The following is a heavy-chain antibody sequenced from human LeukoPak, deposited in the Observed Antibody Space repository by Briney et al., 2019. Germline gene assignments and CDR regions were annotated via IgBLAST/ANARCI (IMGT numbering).Heavy chain of an antibody. D-gene: IGHD1-26*01. CDR2: IYYSGST. J-gene: IGHJ2*01. V-gene: IGHV4-59*01. CDR1: GGSISGYY. Sequence: SETLSLTCTVSGGSISGYYWSWIRQPPGKGLEWIGYIYYSGSTNYNPSLKSRVTISVDTSKNQFSLKLSSVTAADTAVYYCARRGANSGSYSHFDLWGRGTLVTVSS. CDR3: ARRGANSGSYSHFDL.